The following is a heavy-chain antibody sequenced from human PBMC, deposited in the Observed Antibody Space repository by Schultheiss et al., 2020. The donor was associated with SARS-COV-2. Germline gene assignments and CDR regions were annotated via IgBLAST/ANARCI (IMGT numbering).Heavy chain of an antibody. D-gene: IGHD3-22*01. J-gene: IGHJ4*02. V-gene: IGHV3-23*01. CDR2: ISGSGGST. CDR1: GFTFSSYA. CDR3: AKDWVIVEERYFDY. Sequence: GESLKISCAASGFTFSSYAMSWVRQAPGKGLEWVSAISGSGGSTYYADSVKGRFTISRDNSKNTLYLQMNSLRAEDTAVYYCAKDWVIVEERYFDYWGQGTLVIVSS.